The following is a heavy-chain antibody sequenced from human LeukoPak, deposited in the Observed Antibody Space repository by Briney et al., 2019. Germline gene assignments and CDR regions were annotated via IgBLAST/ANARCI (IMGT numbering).Heavy chain of an antibody. CDR3: AKQVFGSSGSFYHFDY. D-gene: IGHD3-22*01. CDR1: GFSFSSYA. V-gene: IGHV3-23*01. CDR2: ISDSGGRT. J-gene: IGHJ4*02. Sequence: PGGSLRLSWAASGFSFSSYAMSWVRQAPGKGLEWVSSISDSGGRTYFADSVNGRFTISRDNSKNTLYLQLDSLRAEDTDVYYCAKQVFGSSGSFYHFDYWGQGALVTVSS.